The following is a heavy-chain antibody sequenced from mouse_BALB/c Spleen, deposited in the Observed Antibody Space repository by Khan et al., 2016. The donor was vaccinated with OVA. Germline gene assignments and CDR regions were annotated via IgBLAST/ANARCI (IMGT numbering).Heavy chain of an antibody. D-gene: IGHD2-10*01. CDR1: GFSFTNHG. V-gene: IGHV2-3*01. CDR3: AKGGTYCGGYFDV. J-gene: IGHJ1*01. Sequence: QVQLKQSGPGLVAPSQSLSITCTVSGFSFTNHGVSWVRQPPGKGLEWLGVIWGDGSTNYHSALISRLSISKDNSKSKVFLKMSSLQTDDTATYYCAKGGTYCGGYFDVWGAGTTVTVSS. CDR2: IWGDGST.